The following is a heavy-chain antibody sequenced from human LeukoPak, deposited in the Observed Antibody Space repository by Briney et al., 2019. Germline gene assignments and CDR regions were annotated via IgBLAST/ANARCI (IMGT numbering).Heavy chain of an antibody. CDR3: ASLGNSSSWSPWGGPYYFDY. CDR1: GFTFSSYS. D-gene: IGHD6-13*01. J-gene: IGHJ4*02. Sequence: PGGSLRLSCAASGFTFSSYSMNWVRQAPGKGLEWVSYISSSSSYIYYADSVKGRFTISRDNAKNSLYLQMNSLRAEDTAVYYCASLGNSSSWSPWGGPYYFDYWGQGTLVTVSS. CDR2: ISSSSSYI. V-gene: IGHV3-21*05.